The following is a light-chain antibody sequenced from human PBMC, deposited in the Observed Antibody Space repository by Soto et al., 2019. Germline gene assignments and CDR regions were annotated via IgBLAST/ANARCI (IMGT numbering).Light chain of an antibody. CDR3: QHYYCYSEA. Sequence: DIQMTQSPSTLSGSVGDRVTITCRARQTISSWLAWYQQKPGKAPKLLIYKASTLKSGGPSRFSGSGSGTEFSLTISSLQPDEFATYYCQHYYCYSEAFGQGTKVELK. CDR2: KAS. V-gene: IGKV1-5*03. CDR1: QTISSW. J-gene: IGKJ1*01.